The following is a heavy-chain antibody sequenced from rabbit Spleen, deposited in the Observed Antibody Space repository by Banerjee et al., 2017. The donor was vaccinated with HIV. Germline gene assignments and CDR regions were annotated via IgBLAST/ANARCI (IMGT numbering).Heavy chain of an antibody. J-gene: IGHJ4*01. CDR1: GFSFSRGYD. V-gene: IGHV1S40*01. Sequence: QQLVESGGGRVKPGASLTLTCKASGFSFSRGYDMCWVRQAPGKGLEWIACVYNGDIGSKTYCATWAKGRFTISKPSTTVTLQMTSLTAADTASYFCARDLVAVVGWNFNLWGPGTLVTVS. CDR2: VYNGDIGSKT. D-gene: IGHD1-1*01. CDR3: ARDLVAVVGWNFNL.